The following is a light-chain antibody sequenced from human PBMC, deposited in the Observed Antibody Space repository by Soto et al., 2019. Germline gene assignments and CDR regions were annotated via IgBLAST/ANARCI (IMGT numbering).Light chain of an antibody. CDR2: DAS. J-gene: IGKJ4*01. CDR1: QSVSSS. CDR3: QKYTNVPA. Sequence: EIVLTQSPDTLSLSPGERATLSCRASQSVSSSLAWYQQKPGQAPRLLIYDASNRATGIPARFSGSGSGTDFTLTISSLEPEDFAVYYCQKYTNVPAFGGGTKVEIK. V-gene: IGKV3-11*01.